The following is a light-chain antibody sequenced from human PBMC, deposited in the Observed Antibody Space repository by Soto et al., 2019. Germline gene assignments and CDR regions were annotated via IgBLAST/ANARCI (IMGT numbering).Light chain of an antibody. CDR3: QQANIFPLP. CDR1: QDISSW. J-gene: IGKJ4*01. V-gene: IGKV1D-12*01. Sequence: DIQMTQSPSSVSASVGDRVTITCRASQDISSWLAWYQHKPGKAPSLLIYAASSLQSGVPSRFRGIGSGTHFPLPIAGLESEDFATYYCQQANIFPLPFGGGTKVEIK. CDR2: AAS.